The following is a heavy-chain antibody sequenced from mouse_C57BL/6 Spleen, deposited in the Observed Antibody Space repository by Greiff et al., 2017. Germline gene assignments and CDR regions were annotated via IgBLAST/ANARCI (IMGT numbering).Heavy chain of an antibody. CDR1: GYSFTGYY. J-gene: IGHJ2*01. D-gene: IGHD1-1*01. CDR3: ALFITTIVATEDY. CDR2: IYPYNGVS. V-gene: IGHV1-31*01. Sequence: VQLKQSGPELVKPGASVKISCKASGYSFTGYYMHWVKQSHGNILDWIGYIYPYNGVSSYNQKFKGKATLTVDKSSSTAYMELRSLTSEDSAVYYCALFITTIVATEDYWGQGTTLTVSS.